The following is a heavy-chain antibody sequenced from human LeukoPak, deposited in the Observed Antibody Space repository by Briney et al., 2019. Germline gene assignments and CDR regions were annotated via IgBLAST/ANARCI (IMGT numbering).Heavy chain of an antibody. CDR3: ARGSSSGNSLGPIDF. V-gene: IGHV3-66*01. CDR2: IYSGGST. Sequence: GGSLRLSCAASGFTVSSNYMSWVRQAPGKGLEWVSVIYSGGSTYYADSVKGRFTISRDNAKNTLYLQMNSLRAEDTAVYYCARGSSSGNSLGPIDFWGQGTLVTVSS. J-gene: IGHJ4*02. CDR1: GFTVSSNY. D-gene: IGHD3-22*01.